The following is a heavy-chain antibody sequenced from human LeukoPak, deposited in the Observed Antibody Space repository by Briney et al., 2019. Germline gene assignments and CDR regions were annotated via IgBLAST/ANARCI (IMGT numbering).Heavy chain of an antibody. J-gene: IGHJ5*02. D-gene: IGHD2-15*01. CDR1: GFTLSGYS. CDR2: ISSSSSYI. V-gene: IGHV3-21*04. Sequence: GGSLRLSCAASGFTLSGYSMNWVRQSPGKGRDWVSSISSSSSYIYYADSGKGRFTISRDNSKNTLYMQMNSLSAADTAVYYCAREGFICSGGSCYEQHWFDPWGQATLVTVSS. CDR3: AREGFICSGGSCYEQHWFDP.